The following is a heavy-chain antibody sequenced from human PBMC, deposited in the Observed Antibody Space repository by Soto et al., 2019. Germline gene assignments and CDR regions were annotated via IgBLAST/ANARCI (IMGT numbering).Heavy chain of an antibody. CDR2: IYYSGST. CDR1: GGSVSSGSYY. J-gene: IGHJ4*02. CDR3: AAEAVAGYFDY. D-gene: IGHD6-19*01. Sequence: QVQLQESGPGLVKPSETLSLTCTVSGGSVSSGSYYWSWIRQPPGKGLEWIGYIYYSGSTNYSPSVKSRVTISVDTSKNQFSLKLSSVTAADTAVYYCAAEAVAGYFDYWGQGTLVTVSS. V-gene: IGHV4-61*01.